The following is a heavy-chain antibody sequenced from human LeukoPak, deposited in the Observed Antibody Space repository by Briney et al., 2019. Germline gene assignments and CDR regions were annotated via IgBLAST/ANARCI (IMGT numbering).Heavy chain of an antibody. CDR2: IYHSGST. Sequence: TSETLSLTCAVSGVSISSSNWWSWVRQPPGKGLEWIGEIYHSGSTNYNPSLKSRVTISVDKSKNQFSLKLSSVTAADTAVYYCARDRYSSGWPKRNNWFDPWGQGTLVTVSS. D-gene: IGHD6-19*01. V-gene: IGHV4-4*02. CDR3: ARDRYSSGWPKRNNWFDP. J-gene: IGHJ5*02. CDR1: GVSISSSNW.